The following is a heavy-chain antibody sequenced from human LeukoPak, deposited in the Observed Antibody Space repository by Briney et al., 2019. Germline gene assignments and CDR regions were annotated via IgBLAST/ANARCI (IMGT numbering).Heavy chain of an antibody. V-gene: IGHV4-39*07. CDR1: GGSISSSSYY. CDR2: IYYSGYT. Sequence: SETLSLTCTVSGGSISSSSYYWGWIRQPPGKGLEWIGSIYYSGYTYHNPSLKSRVTISVDTSKNQFSLKLSSVTAADTAVYYCARIRKREGEDYWGQGTLVTVSS. D-gene: IGHD3-16*01. J-gene: IGHJ4*02. CDR3: ARIRKREGEDY.